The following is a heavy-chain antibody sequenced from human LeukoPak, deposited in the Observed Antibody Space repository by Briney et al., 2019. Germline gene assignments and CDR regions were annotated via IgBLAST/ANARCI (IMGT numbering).Heavy chain of an antibody. CDR1: GITLSNYG. J-gene: IGHJ4*02. D-gene: IGHD3-22*01. CDR2: MSDSGGRT. Sequence: GGSLRLSCAVSGITLSNYGMSWVRQAPGKGLEWVAGMSDSGGRTNYADSVKGRFTISRDNPKNTLYLQMNSLRAEDTAVYFCAKRGVVIRVILVGFHKAAYYFDSWGQAALVTVSS. V-gene: IGHV3-23*01. CDR3: AKRGVVIRVILVGFHKAAYYFDS.